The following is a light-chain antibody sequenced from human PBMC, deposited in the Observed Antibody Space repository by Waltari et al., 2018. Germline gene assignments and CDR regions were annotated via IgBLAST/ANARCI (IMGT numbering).Light chain of an antibody. Sequence: IQMTQPPPSLSASVGDRITITCQASQDISNYLNWYQQKPGKAPKLLIYDASKLETGVPSRFSGSGSGTDFTFTISSLQPEDIATYYCQQYDTLPPTFGGGTKVEIK. V-gene: IGKV1-33*01. CDR2: DAS. CDR1: QDISNY. CDR3: QQYDTLPPT. J-gene: IGKJ4*01.